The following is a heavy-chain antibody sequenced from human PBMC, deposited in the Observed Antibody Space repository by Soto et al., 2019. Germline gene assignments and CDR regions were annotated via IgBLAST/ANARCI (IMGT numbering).Heavy chain of an antibody. CDR3: ARVDYNSSRQLYYGMDV. D-gene: IGHD4-4*01. V-gene: IGHV3-66*01. CDR2: INTGGNT. J-gene: IGHJ6*02. CDR1: GFPVSNNY. Sequence: EVQVVESGGGLVQPGGSLRLSCAASGFPVSNNYMSWVRQAPGKGLEWVSVINTGGNTYYADSVKGRFTITRDNSKNKLYLQMNSLRAEDTAVYYCARVDYNSSRQLYYGMDVWGQGTTVTVSS.